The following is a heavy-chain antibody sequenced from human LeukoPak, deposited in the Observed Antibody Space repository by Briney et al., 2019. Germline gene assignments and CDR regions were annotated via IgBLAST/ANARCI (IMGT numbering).Heavy chain of an antibody. V-gene: IGHV4-39*07. J-gene: IGHJ4*02. Sequence: PSETLSLTCTVSGGSISSSSYYWGWIRQPPGKGLEWIGSIYYSGSTYYNPSLKSRVTISVDRSKNQFSLKLSSVTAADTAVYYCARDEIRRDGYNLPTNWGQGTLVTVSS. D-gene: IGHD5-24*01. CDR2: IYYSGST. CDR3: ARDEIRRDGYNLPTN. CDR1: GGSISSSSYY.